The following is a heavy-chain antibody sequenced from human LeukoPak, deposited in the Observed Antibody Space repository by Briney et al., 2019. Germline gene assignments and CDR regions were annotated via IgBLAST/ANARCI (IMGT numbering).Heavy chain of an antibody. CDR2: IYYSGST. CDR3: ARDRVGSSTYYYYYYGMDV. CDR1: GGSVSSGSYY. J-gene: IGHJ6*02. V-gene: IGHV4-61*01. Sequence: TSETLSLTCTVSGGSVSSGSYYWSWIRQPPGKGLEWIGYIYYSGSTNYNPSLKSRVTISVDTSKNQFSLKLSSVTAADTAVYYCARDRVGSSTYYYYYYGMDVWGQGTTVTVSS. D-gene: IGHD6-13*01.